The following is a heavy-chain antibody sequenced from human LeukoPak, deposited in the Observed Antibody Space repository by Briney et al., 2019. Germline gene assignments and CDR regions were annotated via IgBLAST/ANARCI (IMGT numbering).Heavy chain of an antibody. J-gene: IGHJ4*02. CDR2: IIPIFGTA. CDR1: GGTFSSYA. Sequence: SVKVSCKASGGTFSSYAISWVRQAPGQGLEWMGGIIPIFGTANYAQKFQGRVTITADESTSTAYMELSSLRSEDTAVYYCARYDGDIAMVCEEWGQGTLVTVSS. CDR3: ARYDGDIAMVCEE. D-gene: IGHD5-18*01. V-gene: IGHV1-69*13.